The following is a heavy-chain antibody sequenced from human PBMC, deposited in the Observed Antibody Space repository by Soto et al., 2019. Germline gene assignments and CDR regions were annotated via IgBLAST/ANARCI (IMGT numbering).Heavy chain of an antibody. CDR2: ISGSGGST. CDR1: GFTFSSYA. Sequence: EVQLLESGGGLVQPGGSLRLSCAASGFTFSSYAMSWVRQAPGKGLEWVSAISGSGGSTYYADSVKGRFTISRDNSKNTLYLQMNSLRAEDTAVYYCAKEGRSSSWYRNWFDPWGQGTLVTVSS. J-gene: IGHJ5*02. V-gene: IGHV3-23*01. CDR3: AKEGRSSSWYRNWFDP. D-gene: IGHD6-13*01.